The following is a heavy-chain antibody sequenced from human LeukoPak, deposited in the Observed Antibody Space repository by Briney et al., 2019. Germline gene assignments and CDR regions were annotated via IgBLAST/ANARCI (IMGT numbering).Heavy chain of an antibody. J-gene: IGHJ4*02. D-gene: IGHD4-17*01. CDR1: GGSISSGGYS. CDR3: VAYGDPYYFDY. Sequence: PSPTLSLTCAVSGGSISSGGYSGSWIRQPPGEGLAWIGYIYHSGSTYYNPSLKSRITISIDRSKNQFSLKLSSVTAADTAVYYCVAYGDPYYFDYWGQGTLVTVSS. CDR2: IYHSGST. V-gene: IGHV4-30-2*01.